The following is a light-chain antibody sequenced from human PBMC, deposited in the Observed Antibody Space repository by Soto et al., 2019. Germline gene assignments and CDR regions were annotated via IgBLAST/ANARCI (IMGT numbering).Light chain of an antibody. CDR1: SDSVSASHF. J-gene: IGLJ3*02. Sequence: QAVVTQEPSFSVSPGGTVTLTCGLSSDSVSASHFPSWYQQTPGQAPRTLIYNTNTRSSGVPDRFSGSILGNRAALTITGAQADDEADYYCATWDDSLRGPVFGGGTKLTVL. V-gene: IGLV8-61*01. CDR2: NTN. CDR3: ATWDDSLRGPV.